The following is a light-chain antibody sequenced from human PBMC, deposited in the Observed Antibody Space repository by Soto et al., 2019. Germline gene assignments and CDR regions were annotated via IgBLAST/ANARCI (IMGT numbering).Light chain of an antibody. CDR3: MQGLETPT. Sequence: DILMTQSPLSLSVTPGEPASISCRSSESLLHSVGYNYLDWYLQKPGQSPQLLIYLGSHRASGVPDRFSGSGSGRDLTLNISRVEADDVGVYYCMQGLETPTFGQGTKVEIK. J-gene: IGKJ1*01. V-gene: IGKV2-28*01. CDR1: ESLLHSVGYNY. CDR2: LGS.